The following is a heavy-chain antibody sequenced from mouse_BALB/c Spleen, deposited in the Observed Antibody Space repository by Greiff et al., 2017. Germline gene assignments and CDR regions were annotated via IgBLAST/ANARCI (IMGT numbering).Heavy chain of an antibody. Sequence: QVQLQQPGAELVMPGASVKMSCKASGYTFTDYWMHWVKQRPGQGLEWIGAIDTSDSYTSYNQKFKGKATLTVDESSSTAYMQLSSLTSEDSAVYYCARSLTARATFWFAYWGQGTLVTVSA. J-gene: IGHJ3*01. V-gene: IGHV1-69*01. CDR3: ARSLTARATFWFAY. CDR1: GYTFTDYW. D-gene: IGHD3-2*01. CDR2: IDTSDSYT.